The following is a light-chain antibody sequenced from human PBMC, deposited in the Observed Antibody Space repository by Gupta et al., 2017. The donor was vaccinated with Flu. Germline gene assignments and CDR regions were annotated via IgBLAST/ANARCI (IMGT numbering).Light chain of an antibody. Sequence: QTVLTQPASVSGSPGQAITTTCTGTSSDVGGYNYVSCYQQPPGKAPKLMIYDVTGRPSGVSNRFSGSKSGNTASLSISGLQVEDEADYYCSSYTIVNTRVFGGGTKLTVL. V-gene: IGLV2-14*01. CDR2: DVT. J-gene: IGLJ3*02. CDR3: SSYTIVNTRV. CDR1: SSDVGGYNY.